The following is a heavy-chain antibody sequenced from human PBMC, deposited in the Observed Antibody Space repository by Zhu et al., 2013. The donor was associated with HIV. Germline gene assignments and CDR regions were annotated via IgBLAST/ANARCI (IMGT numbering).Heavy chain of an antibody. D-gene: IGHD3-3*01. J-gene: IGHJ5*02. V-gene: IGHV1-8*03. Sequence: QVQLVQSGAEVKTPGASVKVSCKTSGYTFTSYDINWLRQATGQGLEWMGWMNPNSGNTAYAQKFQGRVAITRNTSISTAYMELSSLRSEDTAVYYCARGGVDYDFWSGYYMRWFDPWGQGTLVTVSS. CDR1: GYTFTSYD. CDR2: MNPNSGNT. CDR3: ARGGVDYDFWSGYYMRWFDP.